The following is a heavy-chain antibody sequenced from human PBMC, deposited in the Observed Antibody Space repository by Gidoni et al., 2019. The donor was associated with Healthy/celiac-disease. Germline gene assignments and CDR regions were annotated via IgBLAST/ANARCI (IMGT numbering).Heavy chain of an antibody. CDR1: GGSFSGYY. D-gene: IGHD3-10*01. Sequence: QVQLQQWGAGLLKPSETLSLTCAVYGGSFSGYYWSWIRPPPGKGLEWIGEINHSGSTNYNPSLKSRVTISVDTSKNQFSLKLSSVTAADTAVYYCATYYYGSGSYRHFDYWGQGTLVTVSS. J-gene: IGHJ4*02. CDR3: ATYYYGSGSYRHFDY. CDR2: INHSGST. V-gene: IGHV4-34*01.